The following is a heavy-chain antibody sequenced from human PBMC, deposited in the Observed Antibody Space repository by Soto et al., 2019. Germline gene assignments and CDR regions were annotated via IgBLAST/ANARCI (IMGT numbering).Heavy chain of an antibody. CDR3: ARVYSWNSGTNPYYAMDV. V-gene: IGHV2-26*01. J-gene: IGHJ6*02. CDR1: GFSLSNPKMG. CDR2: VFSTGQK. Sequence: QVTLEESGPVLVKPTETLTLTCAVSGFSLSNPKMGVSWVRQSPGKALEWLAHVFSTGQKSYITSLETRLTISKATSKSQVVLTMTNMEAVDTATYYCARVYSWNSGTNPYYAMDVWGQGTMVTVSS. D-gene: IGHD1-7*01.